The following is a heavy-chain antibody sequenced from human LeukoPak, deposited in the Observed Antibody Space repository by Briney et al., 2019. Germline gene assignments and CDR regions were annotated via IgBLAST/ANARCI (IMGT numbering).Heavy chain of an antibody. D-gene: IGHD3-10*01. CDR2: IIPILGIA. CDR3: ARVPFGELSEFDY. CDR1: GGTFSSYA. V-gene: IGHV1-69*04. Sequence: GSSVKVSRKASGGTFSSYAISWVRQAPGQGLEWMGRIIPILGIANYAQKFQGRVTITADKSTSTAYMELSSLRSEDTAVYYCARVPFGELSEFDYWGQGTLVTVSS. J-gene: IGHJ4*02.